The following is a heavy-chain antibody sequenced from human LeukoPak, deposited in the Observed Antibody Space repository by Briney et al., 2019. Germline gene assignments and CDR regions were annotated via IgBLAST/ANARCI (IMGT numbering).Heavy chain of an antibody. J-gene: IGHJ4*02. CDR1: GITVSANY. CDR3: VRGWSSSSYFGY. V-gene: IGHV3-66*01. Sequence: GGSLRLSCAASGITVSANYWNWVRQAPGKGLEWVSVISSGGSTSYADSVKGRFTISRDNSKNTLYLQMNSLRAEDTAVYYCVRGWSSSSYFGYWGQGTLVTVSS. CDR2: ISSGGST. D-gene: IGHD6-6*01.